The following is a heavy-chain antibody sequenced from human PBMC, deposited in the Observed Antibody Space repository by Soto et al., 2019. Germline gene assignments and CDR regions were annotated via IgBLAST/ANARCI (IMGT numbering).Heavy chain of an antibody. CDR2: ISGSGGST. D-gene: IGHD3-22*01. Sequence: PGGSLRLSCAASGFTFSSYVMSWVCQAPGKGLEWVSAISGSGGSTYYADSVKGRFTISRDNSKNTLYLQMNSLRAEDTAVYYCAKGSRITMVVVANPIDYWGQGTLVTVSS. J-gene: IGHJ4*02. V-gene: IGHV3-23*01. CDR1: GFTFSSYV. CDR3: AKGSRITMVVVANPIDY.